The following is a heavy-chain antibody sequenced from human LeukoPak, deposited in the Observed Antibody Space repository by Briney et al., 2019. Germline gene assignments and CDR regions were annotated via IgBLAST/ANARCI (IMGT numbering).Heavy chain of an antibody. CDR3: ATGNWRRWFGEPPFDY. Sequence: ASVKVSCKVSGYTLTELSMHWVRQAPGKGVEWMGGFDPEDGETIYAQKFQGRVTMTEDTSTDTAYMELSSLRSEDTAVYYCATGNWRRWFGEPPFDYWGQGTLVTVSS. CDR2: FDPEDGET. CDR1: GYTLTELS. J-gene: IGHJ4*02. D-gene: IGHD3-10*01. V-gene: IGHV1-24*01.